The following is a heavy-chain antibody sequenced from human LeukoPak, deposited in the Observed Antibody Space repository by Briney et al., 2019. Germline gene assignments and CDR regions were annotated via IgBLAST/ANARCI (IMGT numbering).Heavy chain of an antibody. Sequence: GGSLRLSCAASGSTFSSYWMSWVRQAPGKGLEWVANIKQDGSEKYYVDSVKGRFTISRDNAKNSLYLQMNSLRAEDTAVYYCARNPGYCSSTSCHWGKGTLVTVSS. D-gene: IGHD2-2*03. J-gene: IGHJ4*02. CDR2: IKQDGSEK. CDR1: GSTFSSYW. CDR3: ARNPGYCSSTSCH. V-gene: IGHV3-7*01.